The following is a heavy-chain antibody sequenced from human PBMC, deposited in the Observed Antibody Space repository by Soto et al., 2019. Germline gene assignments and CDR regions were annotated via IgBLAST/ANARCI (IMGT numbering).Heavy chain of an antibody. J-gene: IGHJ3*02. CDR1: GYPFTGYY. CDR2: INPNSGGT. CDR3: ARDPRPGVSRFIGYNRAPAFDI. D-gene: IGHD3-16*01. V-gene: IGHV1-2*04. Sequence: XSVKVACNASGYPFTGYYMHWVRQAPGQGLEWMGWINPNSGGTNYAQKFQGWVTMTRDTSISTAYMELSRLRSDDTAVYYCARDPRPGVSRFIGYNRAPAFDIWGQGTMVTVSS.